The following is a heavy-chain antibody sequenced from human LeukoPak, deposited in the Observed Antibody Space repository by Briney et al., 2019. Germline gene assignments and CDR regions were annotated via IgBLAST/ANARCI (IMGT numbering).Heavy chain of an antibody. CDR2: IIPIFGTA. V-gene: IGHV1-69*01. CDR3: ARLPSDIAVAGTYYFDY. Sequence: ASVKASCEASGGTFSSYAISWVRQAPGQGLEWMGGIIPIFGTANYAQEFQGRVTITADESTSTAYMELSSLRSEDTAVYYCARLPSDIAVAGTYYFDYWGQGTLVTVPS. D-gene: IGHD6-19*01. CDR1: GGTFSSYA. J-gene: IGHJ4*02.